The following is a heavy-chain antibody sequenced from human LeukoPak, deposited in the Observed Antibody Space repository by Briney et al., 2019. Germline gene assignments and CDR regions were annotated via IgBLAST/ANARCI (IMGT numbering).Heavy chain of an antibody. J-gene: IGHJ4*02. Sequence: PAVSLIFSCAAPGFTFSSHYMSWVPQAPGKRLEWVSVIYRGGSTYYADSVKGRFTISRDNSKNTLYLQMNSLRAEDTAVYYCARVFGDYFDYWGQGTLVTVSS. CDR3: ARVFGDYFDY. V-gene: IGHV3-53*01. CDR1: GFTFSSHY. D-gene: IGHD3-16*01. CDR2: IYRGGST.